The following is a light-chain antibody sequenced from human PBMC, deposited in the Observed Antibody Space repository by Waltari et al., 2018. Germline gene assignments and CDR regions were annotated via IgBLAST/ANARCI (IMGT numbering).Light chain of an antibody. Sequence: EIVLTQSPGTLSLSPGERASLSCRASQSVSSNYLAWYRQKPGQAPRLLIYGASSRATGIPDRFSGSGSGTDFTLTISSLEPEDFAVYYCQQYGSSPRTFGQGTKVEIK. CDR1: QSVSSNY. CDR2: GAS. V-gene: IGKV3-20*01. CDR3: QQYGSSPRT. J-gene: IGKJ1*01.